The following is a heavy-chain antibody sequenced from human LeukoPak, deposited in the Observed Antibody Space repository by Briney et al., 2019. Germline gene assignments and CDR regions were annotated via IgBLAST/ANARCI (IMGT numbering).Heavy chain of an antibody. D-gene: IGHD6-19*01. Sequence: GGSLRLSCAASGFTFSTYSMTWVRQAPGKGLEWVSYISSRSTTIYYADSMRGRFTISRDNAKNSLYLQVNNLRAEDTALYYCAREAVAGRGFDYWGQGALVTVSS. J-gene: IGHJ4*02. CDR3: AREAVAGRGFDY. V-gene: IGHV3-48*01. CDR1: GFTFSTYS. CDR2: ISSRSTTI.